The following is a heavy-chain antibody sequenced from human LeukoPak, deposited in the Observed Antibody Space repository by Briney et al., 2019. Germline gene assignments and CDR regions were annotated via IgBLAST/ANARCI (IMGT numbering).Heavy chain of an antibody. D-gene: IGHD6-13*01. J-gene: IGHJ4*02. CDR2: IYPGDSDT. CDR3: ARLNAAAGIEEHMDY. CDR1: GYSFTSYW. V-gene: IGHV5-51*01. Sequence: GESLKTSCKGSGYSFTSYWIGWVRQMPGKGLEWMGIIYPGDSDTRYSPSFQGQVTISADKSISTAYLQWSSLKASDTAMYYCARLNAAAGIEEHMDYWGQGTLVTVSS.